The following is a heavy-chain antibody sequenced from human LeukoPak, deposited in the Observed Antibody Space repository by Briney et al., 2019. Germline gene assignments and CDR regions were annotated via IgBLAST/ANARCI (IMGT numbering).Heavy chain of an antibody. Sequence: GRSLRLSCAASGFTFDDYAMHWVRQAPGKGLEWVSGISWNSGSISYADSVKGRFTISRDNAKNSLYLQMNSLRAEDMALYYCAKDNSGSYYAGYFDYWGQGTLVTVSS. CDR2: ISWNSGSI. CDR1: GFTFDDYA. V-gene: IGHV3-9*03. J-gene: IGHJ4*02. D-gene: IGHD1-26*01. CDR3: AKDNSGSYYAGYFDY.